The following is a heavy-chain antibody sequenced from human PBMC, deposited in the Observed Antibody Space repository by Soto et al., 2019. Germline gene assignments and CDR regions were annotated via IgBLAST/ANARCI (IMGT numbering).Heavy chain of an antibody. CDR2: INDSGST. Sequence: PSETLSLTCAVYGGSFSGYYWSWIRQPPGKRPEWIGEINDSGSTNYNPSLKSRVTISVDTSKNQFSLKVRSVTAADTAVYYCARGVVRRVIIQYTSFFGYWALGTSVTSPQ. V-gene: IGHV4-34*01. CDR3: ARGVVRRVIIQYTSFFGY. D-gene: IGHD3-10*01. J-gene: IGHJ4*02. CDR1: GGSFSGYY.